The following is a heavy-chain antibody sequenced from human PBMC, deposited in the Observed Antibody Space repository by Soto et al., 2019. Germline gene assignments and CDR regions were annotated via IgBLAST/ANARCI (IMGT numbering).Heavy chain of an antibody. CDR1: GFTFSNAW. D-gene: IGHD1-26*01. J-gene: IGHJ4*02. Sequence: EVQLVESGGGLVKPGGSLRLSCAASGFTFSNAWMSWVRQAPGKGLEWVGRIKSKSYGEATDYAAPVTGRFTISRDDSKNTLYMQMNSLKTEETAVYYWTTDGLYSGGFDYWGQGALVTVSS. CDR3: TTDGLYSGGFDY. V-gene: IGHV3-15*01. CDR2: IKSKSYGEAT.